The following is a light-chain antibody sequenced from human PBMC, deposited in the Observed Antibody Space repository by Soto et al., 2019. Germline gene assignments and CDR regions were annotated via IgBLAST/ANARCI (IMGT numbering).Light chain of an antibody. CDR1: QSVSSTY. Sequence: EIVLTQSPGTLSLSPGERATLSCRASQSVSSTYLVWYQQKPGQAPRLLIYGASSRATGIPDRFSGSGSGADFTLTISRLEPEDFAVYYCQQYGSSPFTFGPGTNVDIK. V-gene: IGKV3-20*01. CDR3: QQYGSSPFT. CDR2: GAS. J-gene: IGKJ3*01.